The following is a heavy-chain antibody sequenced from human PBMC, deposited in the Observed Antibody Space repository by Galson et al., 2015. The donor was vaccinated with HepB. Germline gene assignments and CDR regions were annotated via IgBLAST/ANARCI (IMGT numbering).Heavy chain of an antibody. Sequence: SLRLSCAASGFTFSSYAMHWVRQAPGKGLEYVSAISSNGGSTYYADSVKGRFTISRDYSKNTLYLQMSSLRAEDTAVYYCVKGAMFGGVTDLDAPHFAYWGQGTLVTVSS. J-gene: IGHJ4*02. CDR3: VKGAMFGGVTDLDAPHFAY. V-gene: IGHV3-64D*06. CDR2: ISSNGGST. CDR1: GFTFSSYA. D-gene: IGHD3-16*01.